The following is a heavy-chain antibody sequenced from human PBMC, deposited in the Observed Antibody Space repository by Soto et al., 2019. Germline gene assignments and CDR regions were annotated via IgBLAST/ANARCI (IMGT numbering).Heavy chain of an antibody. D-gene: IGHD3-22*01. J-gene: IGHJ5*01. V-gene: IGHV3-23*01. CDR2: ISRTGDSA. CDR3: AKGPDGSGYYHNWFDS. Sequence: EVHLLESGGALVQPGGSLTLSCAASGFSFSDYAMSWVRQAPGKGLEWVSSISRTGDSAYYADSVKGRFAISRDRSKXRLSLQMNSRRVEDTAVYYCAKGPDGSGYYHNWFDSWGQGTLITVSS. CDR1: GFSFSDYA.